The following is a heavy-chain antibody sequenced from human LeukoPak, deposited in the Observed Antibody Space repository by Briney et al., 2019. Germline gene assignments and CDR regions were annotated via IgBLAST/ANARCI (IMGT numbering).Heavy chain of an antibody. Sequence: PSETLSLTCAVYGGSFSGYYWSWVRQAPGKGLEWVSGINWNGGSTGYADSVKGRFTISRDNAKNSLYLQMNSLRAEDTALYYCARGRGYGDYVADYWGQGTLVTVSS. D-gene: IGHD4-17*01. V-gene: IGHV3-20*04. CDR1: GGSFSGYY. J-gene: IGHJ4*02. CDR3: ARGRGYGDYVADY. CDR2: INWNGGST.